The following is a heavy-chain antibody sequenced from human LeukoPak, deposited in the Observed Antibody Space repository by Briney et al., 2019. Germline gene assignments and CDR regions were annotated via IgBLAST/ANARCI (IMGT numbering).Heavy chain of an antibody. J-gene: IGHJ6*03. CDR2: INHSGST. V-gene: IGHV4-34*01. D-gene: IGHD1-1*01. CDR3: ARTPSTHYYYMDV. Sequence: SETLSLTCAVYGGSFSGYYWSWIRQPPGKGLEWIGEINHSGSTNYNPSLKSRVTISVDTSKNQFSLKLSSVTAADTAVYYCARTPSTHYYYMDVWGKGTTVTVSS. CDR1: GGSFSGYY.